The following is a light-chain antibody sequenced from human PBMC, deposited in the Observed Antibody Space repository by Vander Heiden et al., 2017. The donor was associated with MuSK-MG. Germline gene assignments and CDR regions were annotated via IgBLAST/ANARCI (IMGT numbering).Light chain of an antibody. CDR2: CAS. Sequence: RVTITCRASLDIMNYVAWYQQRPGKVPKLLIYCASTLKSGVPSRFSGSGSGTDFTLTISSLQPEDVATYYCQKDNTAPLTFGGGTKVEIK. CDR1: LDIMNY. J-gene: IGKJ4*01. V-gene: IGKV1-27*01. CDR3: QKDNTAPLT.